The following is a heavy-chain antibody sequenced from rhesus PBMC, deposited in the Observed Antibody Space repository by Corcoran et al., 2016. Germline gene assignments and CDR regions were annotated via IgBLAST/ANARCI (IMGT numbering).Heavy chain of an antibody. Sequence: QLQLQVSGPGLVKPSETLSLTCAVSGVSIRSNWWNWIRPPPGKGRAWVGRISGRSSSPTNKPSLRSLVTMSPDTSKSQIALRLCSVTAADTAVYFCARGSYSGSPDYWGQGVLVTVSS. J-gene: IGHJ4*01. CDR1: GVSIRSNW. CDR3: ARGSYSGSPDY. V-gene: IGHV4-147*01. CDR2: ISGRSSSP. D-gene: IGHD3-16*01.